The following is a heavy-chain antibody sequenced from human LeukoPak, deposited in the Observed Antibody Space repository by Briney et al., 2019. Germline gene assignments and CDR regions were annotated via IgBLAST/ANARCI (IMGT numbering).Heavy chain of an antibody. CDR2: IIPIFGTA. D-gene: IGHD5-18*01. J-gene: IGHJ4*02. Sequence: ASVKVSCKASGGTFSSYAISWVRQAPGQGLEWMGGIIPIFGTADYAQKFQGRVTITADESTSTAYMELSSLRSEDTAVYYCARAYTEGYSYGFSYWGQGTLVTVSS. V-gene: IGHV1-69*13. CDR1: GGTFSSYA. CDR3: ARAYTEGYSYGFSY.